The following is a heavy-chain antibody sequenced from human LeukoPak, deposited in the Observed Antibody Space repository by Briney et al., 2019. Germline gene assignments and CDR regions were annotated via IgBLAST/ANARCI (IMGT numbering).Heavy chain of an antibody. V-gene: IGHV1-69*05. CDR2: IIPIFGTA. CDR3: ARTTYCGGDCYSSDLQH. D-gene: IGHD2-21*02. CDR1: GGTLSSYA. Sequence: SVKVSCKASGGTLSSYAISWVRQAPGQGLEWMGGIIPIFGTANYAQKFQGRVTITTDESTSTAYMELSSLRSEDTAVYYCARTTYCGGDCYSSDLQHWGQGTLVTVSS. J-gene: IGHJ1*01.